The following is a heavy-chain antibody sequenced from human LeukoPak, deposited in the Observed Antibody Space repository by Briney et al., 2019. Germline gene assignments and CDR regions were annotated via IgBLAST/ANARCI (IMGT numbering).Heavy chain of an antibody. J-gene: IGHJ4*02. CDR2: IWYDGSNK. Sequence: AGRSLRLSCAASGFTFSSYAMHWVRQAPGKGLEWVAVIWYDGSNKYYADSVKGRFTISRDHSKNTLCLQMKSLRAEDTAVYYCARELEIAVAGTLGYWGQGTLVTVSS. V-gene: IGHV3-33*01. D-gene: IGHD6-19*01. CDR1: GFTFSSYA. CDR3: ARELEIAVAGTLGY.